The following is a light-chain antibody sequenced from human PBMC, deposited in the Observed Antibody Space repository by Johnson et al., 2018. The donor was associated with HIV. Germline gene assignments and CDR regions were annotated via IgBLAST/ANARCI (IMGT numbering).Light chain of an antibody. Sequence: QSVLTQPPSVSAAPGQKVTISCSGRTSTLGNNYVSWYQQLPGTAPKLLIYENNKRPSGIPDRFSGSQSGTSATLGITGLQTGDEADYYCGTWDSSLSDDVFGTGTKVTVL. V-gene: IGLV1-51*02. J-gene: IGLJ1*01. CDR3: GTWDSSLSDDV. CDR2: ENN. CDR1: TSTLGNNY.